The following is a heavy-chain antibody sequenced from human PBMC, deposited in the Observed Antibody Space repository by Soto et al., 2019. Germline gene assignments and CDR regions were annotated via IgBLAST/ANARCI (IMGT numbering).Heavy chain of an antibody. CDR3: ARDPPRCSSTSCYGNFDY. D-gene: IGHD2-2*01. CDR1: GYTFTSYD. Sequence: ASVKVSCKASGYTFTSYDINWVRQATGQGLEWMGWMNPNSGNTGYAQKFQDRVTMTRNTSISTAYMELSSLRSEDTAVYYCARDPPRCSSTSCYGNFDYWGQGTLVTVSS. V-gene: IGHV1-8*01. CDR2: MNPNSGNT. J-gene: IGHJ4*02.